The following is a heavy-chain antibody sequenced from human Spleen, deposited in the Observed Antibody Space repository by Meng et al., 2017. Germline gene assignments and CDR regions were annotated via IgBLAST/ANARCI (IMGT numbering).Heavy chain of an antibody. CDR1: GYTFTNYA. D-gene: IGHD6-19*01. J-gene: IGHJ5*02. Sequence: QVQLVHSGSELKKPGASVKVSCKASGYTFTNYAINWVRQAPGQGLEWMGWINTNTGDPTYAQAFTGRFVFSLDTSVNTAYLQISSRKVGDTAVYYCARAATSAGYWFDPWGQGALVTVSS. CDR3: ARAATSAGYWFDP. CDR2: INTNTGDP. V-gene: IGHV7-4-1*02.